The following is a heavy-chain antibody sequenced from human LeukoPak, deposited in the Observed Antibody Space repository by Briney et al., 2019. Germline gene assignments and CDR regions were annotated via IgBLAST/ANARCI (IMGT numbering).Heavy chain of an antibody. Sequence: PGGSLRLSCAASGFTFSSYWMHWVRQAPGKGLVWVSRINSDGSSTSYADSVKGRFTISRDNAKNTLCLQMNSLRAEDTAVYYCARVVGSKSVDVWGKGTTVTVSS. J-gene: IGHJ6*04. CDR3: ARVVGSKSVDV. D-gene: IGHD2-15*01. CDR2: INSDGSST. CDR1: GFTFSSYW. V-gene: IGHV3-74*01.